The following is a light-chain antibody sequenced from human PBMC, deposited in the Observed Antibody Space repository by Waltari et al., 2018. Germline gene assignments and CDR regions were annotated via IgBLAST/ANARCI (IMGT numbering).Light chain of an antibody. J-gene: IGLJ1*01. CDR2: EVS. CDR1: SSDVGGYTY. V-gene: IGLV2-14*01. Sequence: QSALTQPASVSGSLGQSITISCTGTSSDVGGYTYVSWYQQHPGKVPKLIIYEVSNRPSGVSNRFSGSKSGNTASLTISGLQAEDEADYYCSSYTSSGTYVFGTGTKVTVL. CDR3: SSYTSSGTYV.